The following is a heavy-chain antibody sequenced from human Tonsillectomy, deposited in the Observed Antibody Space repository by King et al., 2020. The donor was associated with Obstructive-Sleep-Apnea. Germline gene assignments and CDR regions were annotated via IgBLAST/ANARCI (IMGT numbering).Heavy chain of an antibody. V-gene: IGHV3-7*03. J-gene: IGHJ4*02. CDR2: IKQDGSEK. CDR1: GFTFSSYW. D-gene: IGHD3-22*01. Sequence: VQLVQSGGGLVQPGGSLRLSCAVSGFTFSSYWMSWVRQAPGKGLEWVANIKQDGSEKYYVDSVKGRFTISRDNAKNSLYLQMNSLRVEDTAVYYCARARYDTSGYYGYWGQGTLVTVSS. CDR3: ARARYDTSGYYGY.